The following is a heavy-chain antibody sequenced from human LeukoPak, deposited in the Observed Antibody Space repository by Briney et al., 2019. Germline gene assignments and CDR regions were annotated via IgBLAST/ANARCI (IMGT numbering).Heavy chain of an antibody. CDR1: GYTFTSYG. J-gene: IGHJ5*02. CDR3: ARVPPVYSSGWYGFDP. D-gene: IGHD6-19*01. CDR2: ISAYNGNT. V-gene: IGHV1-18*01. Sequence: ASVKVSCKASGYTFTSYGISWVRQAPGQGLEWMGWISAYNGNTNYAQKLQGRVTMTTDTSTSTAYMELRSLRSDDTAVYYCARVPPVYSSGWYGFDPWGQGTLVTVSS.